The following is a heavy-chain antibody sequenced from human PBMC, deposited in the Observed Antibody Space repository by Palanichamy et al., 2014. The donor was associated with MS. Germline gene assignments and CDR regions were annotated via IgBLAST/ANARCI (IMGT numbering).Heavy chain of an antibody. CDR3: ARDLGDLRSDGEGDAFDI. CDR1: GGSISSGDYY. V-gene: IGHV4-30-4*08. D-gene: IGHD3-3*01. Sequence: QVQLLKSGPGLVKPSQTLSLTCTVSGGSISSGDYYWSWIRQSSGKGLEWIGYIYDSGNTYYNPSLKSRVSISVDTSKNQFSLKVSSVTAADTAVYYCARDLGDLRSDGEGDAFDIWGQGTMVTVSS. J-gene: IGHJ3*02. CDR2: IYDSGNT.